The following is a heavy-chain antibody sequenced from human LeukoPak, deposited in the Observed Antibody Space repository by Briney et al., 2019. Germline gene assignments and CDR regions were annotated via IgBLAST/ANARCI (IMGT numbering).Heavy chain of an antibody. Sequence: SETLSLTCTLSGGSITGYHWSWIRHPPGKGLGWIGYIYSNEATQYKPSLKSRATISADKSKNQFSLKLTSVSSAETAIYYGARRNDFDIWGQGTMVTVSS. CDR2: IYSNEAT. V-gene: IGHV4-4*08. J-gene: IGHJ3*02. CDR1: GGSITGYH. CDR3: ARRNDFDI.